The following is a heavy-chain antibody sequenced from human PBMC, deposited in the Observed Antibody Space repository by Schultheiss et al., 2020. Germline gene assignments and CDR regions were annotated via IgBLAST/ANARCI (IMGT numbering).Heavy chain of an antibody. CDR1: GFIFSDHD. J-gene: IGHJ6*02. CDR3: ARDNLAAATHYYYYYGMDV. CDR2: IRNKANTYTT. D-gene: IGHD6-13*01. Sequence: GGSLRLSCAASGFIFSDHDMDWVRQAPGKGLEWVGRIRNKANTYTTEYAASVKGRFTISRDDSKNSLYVQMNSLKTEDTAVYYCARDNLAAATHYYYYYGMDVWGQGTTVTGSS. V-gene: IGHV3-72*01.